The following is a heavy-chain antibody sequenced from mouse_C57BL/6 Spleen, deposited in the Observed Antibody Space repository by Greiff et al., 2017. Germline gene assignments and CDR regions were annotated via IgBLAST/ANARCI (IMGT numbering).Heavy chain of an antibody. CDR2: IRNKANGYTT. Sequence: EVKLVESGGGLVQPGASLRLTCAASGFTFTDYYMSWVRQPPGKAPEWLALIRNKANGYTTESTASVKGRFTISRDNSQNILYLQMNTLRAEDSATYYCVKAGGVDYDVSWFAYWGQGTLVTVSA. D-gene: IGHD2-4*01. CDR3: VKAGGVDYDVSWFAY. J-gene: IGHJ3*01. CDR1: GFTFTDYY. V-gene: IGHV7-4*01.